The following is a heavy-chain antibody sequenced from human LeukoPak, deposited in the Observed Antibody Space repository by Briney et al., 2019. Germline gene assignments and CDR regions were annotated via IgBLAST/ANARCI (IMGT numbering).Heavy chain of an antibody. CDR2: IYHSGST. J-gene: IGHJ3*02. CDR1: GGSISSGGYY. CDR3: ARDGWGYCSSTSCYAFDI. Sequence: SQTLSLTCTVSGGSISSGGYYWSWIRQPPGKGLEWIGYIYHSGSTYYNPSLKSRVTISVDRSKNQFSLKLSSVTAADTAVYYCARDGWGYCSSTSCYAFDIWGQGTMVTVSS. V-gene: IGHV4-30-2*01. D-gene: IGHD2-2*01.